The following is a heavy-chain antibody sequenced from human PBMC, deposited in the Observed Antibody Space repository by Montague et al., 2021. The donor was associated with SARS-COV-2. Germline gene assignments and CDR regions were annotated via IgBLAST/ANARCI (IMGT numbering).Heavy chain of an antibody. CDR3: ASGGGDSADYYYYAMDV. J-gene: IGHJ6*02. CDR1: GGSISSNY. D-gene: IGHD2-21*02. V-gene: IGHV4-59*01. CDR2: SYNNCST. Sequence: SETLSLTCTVSGGSISSNYWCWIWLRPGQGLQRNCYSYNNCSTNCNTTLTRRVTVSIDTSKNQFSLKLTSVTAADTAAYYCASGGGDSADYYYYAMDVWGQGTTVTVSS.